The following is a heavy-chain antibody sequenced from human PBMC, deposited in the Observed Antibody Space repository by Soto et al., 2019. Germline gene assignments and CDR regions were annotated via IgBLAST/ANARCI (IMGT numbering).Heavy chain of an antibody. Sequence: SVKVSCKASGGTFSSYAISWVRQAPGQGLEWMGGIIPIFGTANYAQKFQGGVTITADKSTSTAYMELSSLRSEDTAVYYCASLGGNAISGWFDPWGQGTLVTVSS. CDR2: IIPIFGTA. J-gene: IGHJ5*02. V-gene: IGHV1-69*06. D-gene: IGHD1-1*01. CDR1: GGTFSSYA. CDR3: ASLGGNAISGWFDP.